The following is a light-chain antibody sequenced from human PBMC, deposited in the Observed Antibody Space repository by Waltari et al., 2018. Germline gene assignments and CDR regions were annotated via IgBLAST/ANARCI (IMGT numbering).Light chain of an antibody. CDR3: GTPDDTLGIVI. V-gene: IGLV1-51*01. J-gene: IGLJ2*01. CDR2: DHR. Sequence: QPILTQPPSVSAAPGQKVTISCSGTNSNIGKNFVSWYQRLPGAAPKLLIYDHRRRPPGIPDRFSASKSGTSATLAITGLQTGDEADYFCGTPDDTLGIVIFGGGTRLTVL. CDR1: NSNIGKNF.